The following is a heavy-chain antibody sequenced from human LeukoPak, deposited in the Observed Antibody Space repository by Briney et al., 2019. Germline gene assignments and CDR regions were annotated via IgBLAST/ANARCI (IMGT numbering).Heavy chain of an antibody. J-gene: IGHJ4*02. CDR2: ISSSGSTI. V-gene: IGHV3-48*03. Sequence: GGSLRLSCAASGFTFSSYEMNWVRQAPGKGLEWVSYISSSGSTIYYADSMKGRFTISRDNAKNSLYLQMNSLRAEDTAVYYCARGGGMIVGIDYWGQGTLVTVSS. CDR3: ARGGGMIVGIDY. CDR1: GFTFSSYE. D-gene: IGHD3-22*01.